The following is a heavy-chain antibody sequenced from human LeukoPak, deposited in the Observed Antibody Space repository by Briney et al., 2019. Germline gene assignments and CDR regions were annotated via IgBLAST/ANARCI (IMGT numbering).Heavy chain of an antibody. D-gene: IGHD6-6*01. Sequence: GGSLRLSCGGSGFIFTNNAINWVRQTPGKGLEWLSAISNDGRHIYYTDSVKGRFTTSRDNSRNTVYLQMNGLRVENTAVYYCATVMGSSPSTAYFAYWGRGTLVTVSS. J-gene: IGHJ4*02. V-gene: IGHV3-23*01. CDR1: GFIFTNNA. CDR3: ATVMGSSPSTAYFAY. CDR2: ISNDGRHI.